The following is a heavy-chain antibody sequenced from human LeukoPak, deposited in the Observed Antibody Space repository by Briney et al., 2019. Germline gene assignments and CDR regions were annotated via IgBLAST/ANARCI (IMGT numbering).Heavy chain of an antibody. CDR2: IKPDGSDK. Sequence: GGSLRLSCVASGFTFSSYWMSWVRQAPGKGLKWVANIKPDGSDKFYVDSVKGRFTISRDNAKNSVYLQMNSLSAEETAVYYCARGGSDYWGQGTLVTVSS. V-gene: IGHV3-7*01. CDR3: ARGGSDY. J-gene: IGHJ4*02. D-gene: IGHD2-15*01. CDR1: GFTFSSYW.